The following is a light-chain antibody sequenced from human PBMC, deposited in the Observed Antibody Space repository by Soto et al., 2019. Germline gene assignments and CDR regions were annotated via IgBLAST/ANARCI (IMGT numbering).Light chain of an antibody. V-gene: IGLV2-14*01. CDR3: SAYTSSSTLV. J-gene: IGLJ1*01. CDR2: DVS. CDR1: SSDVGGYNY. Sequence: QSALNQPASVSGSPGQSITISCTGTSSDVGGYNYVSWYQQHPGKDPKLMIYDVSNRPSGVSNRFSGSKSGNTASLTISGLQAEDVADYYCSAYTSSSTLVFGTGTKVTVL.